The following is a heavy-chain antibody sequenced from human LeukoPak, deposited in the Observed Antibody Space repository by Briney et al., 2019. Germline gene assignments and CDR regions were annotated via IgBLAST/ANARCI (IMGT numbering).Heavy chain of an antibody. Sequence: GGSLRLSCAASGFTFSDYYMSWIRQAPGMGLEWVSYISSSGSTIYYADSVKGRFTISRDNAKNSLYLQMNSLRAEDTAVYYCARDLSLSSTPHLDYWGQGTLVTVSS. V-gene: IGHV3-11*01. CDR3: ARDLSLSSTPHLDY. CDR2: ISSSGSTI. CDR1: GFTFSDYY. D-gene: IGHD6-13*01. J-gene: IGHJ4*02.